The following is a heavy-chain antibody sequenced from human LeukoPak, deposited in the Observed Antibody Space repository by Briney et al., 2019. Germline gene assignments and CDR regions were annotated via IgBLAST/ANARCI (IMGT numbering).Heavy chain of an antibody. D-gene: IGHD2-2*01. Sequence: SQTLSLTCAISGDSVSSNSVTWNWIRQSPSRGLEWLGRTYYRSTWCNDYAVSVRGRITVNPDASKNQFSLHLNSVTPEDTAVYYCARRLTQYDCFDPWGQGILVTVSS. CDR1: GDSVSSNSVT. CDR3: ARRLTQYDCFDP. V-gene: IGHV6-1*01. J-gene: IGHJ5*02. CDR2: TYYRSTWCN.